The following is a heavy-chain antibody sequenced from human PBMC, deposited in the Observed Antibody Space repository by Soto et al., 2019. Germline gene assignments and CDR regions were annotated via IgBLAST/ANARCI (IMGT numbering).Heavy chain of an antibody. V-gene: IGHV3-23*01. CDR1: GFTFSSYA. CDR2: ISGSGGST. CDR3: AKDFLGGYYDILTGYYTWSYYYGMDV. J-gene: IGHJ6*02. Sequence: GGSLRLSCAASGFTFSSYAMSWVRQAPGKGLEWVSAISGSGGSTYYADSVKGRFTISRDNSKNTLYLQMNSLRAEDTAVYYCAKDFLGGYYDILTGYYTWSYYYGMDVWGQGTTVTVSS. D-gene: IGHD3-9*01.